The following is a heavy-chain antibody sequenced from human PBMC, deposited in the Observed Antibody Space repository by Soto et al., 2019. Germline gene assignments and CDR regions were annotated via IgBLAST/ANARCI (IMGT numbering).Heavy chain of an antibody. CDR2: ISATGGST. CDR1: WFTFSNFA. CDR3: AKAESCSSGGCFAIFDY. D-gene: IGHD2-15*01. J-gene: IGHJ4*02. V-gene: IGHV3-23*01. Sequence: LRLSCAASWFTFSNFAVSWVRRAPLSGLEWVSSISATGGSTYYADSVKVRFTISRDNSKSVLYLQITSLRAEDSAIYYCAKAESCSSGGCFAIFDYWGQGAPVTVSS.